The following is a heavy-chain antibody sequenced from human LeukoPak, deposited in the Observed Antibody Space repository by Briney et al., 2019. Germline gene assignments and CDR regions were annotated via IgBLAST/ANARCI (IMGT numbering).Heavy chain of an antibody. V-gene: IGHV4-59*11. J-gene: IGHJ6*03. CDR1: GGSISSHY. CDR2: IYYSGST. CDR3: ARIHVGYSSSSYYYYYYMDV. D-gene: IGHD6-6*01. Sequence: PSETLSLTCTVSGGSISSHYWSWIRQPPGKGLEWIGYIYYSGSTNYNPSLKSRVTISVDTSKNQFSLKLGSVTAADTAVYYCARIHVGYSSSSYYYYYYMDVWGKGTTVTVSS.